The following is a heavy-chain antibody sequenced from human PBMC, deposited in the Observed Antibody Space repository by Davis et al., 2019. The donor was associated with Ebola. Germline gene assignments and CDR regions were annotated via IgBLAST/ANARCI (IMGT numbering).Heavy chain of an antibody. J-gene: IGHJ4*02. CDR2: ISSSSSYT. CDR3: ARDGGEWELLQNFDY. V-gene: IGHV3-11*06. D-gene: IGHD1-26*01. CDR1: GFTFSNAW. Sequence: GGSLRLSCAASGFTFSNAWMSWVRQAPGKGLEWVSYISSSSSYTNYADSVKGRFTISRDNSKNTLYLQMNSLRAEDTAVYYCARDGGEWELLQNFDYWGQGTLVTVSS.